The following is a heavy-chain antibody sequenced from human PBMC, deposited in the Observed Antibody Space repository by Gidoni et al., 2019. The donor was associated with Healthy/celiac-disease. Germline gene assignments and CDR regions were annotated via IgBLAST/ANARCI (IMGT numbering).Heavy chain of an antibody. CDR3: ARSDYDSSVYFDY. CDR2: IYYSGST. D-gene: IGHD3-22*01. V-gene: IGHV4-39*01. CDR1: GGSISSSSYY. J-gene: IGHJ4*02. Sequence: QLQLQESGPGLVKPSETLSLTCTVSGGSISSSSYYWGWIRQPPGKGLEWIGSIYYSGSTYYNPSLKSRVTISVDTSKNQFSLKLSSVTAADTAVYYCARSDYDSSVYFDYWGQGTLVTVSS.